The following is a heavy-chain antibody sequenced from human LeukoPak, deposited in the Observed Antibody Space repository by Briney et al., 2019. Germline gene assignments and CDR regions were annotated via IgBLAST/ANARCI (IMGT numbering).Heavy chain of an antibody. Sequence: GESLKISCKGSGYSFTSYWIGWVRQMPGKGLEWMGIIYPGDSDTRYSPSFQGQVTISADKSISTAYLQWSSLKASDTAMYYCARQRSSGWYTVETEYYFGYWGQGTLVTVSS. CDR1: GYSFTSYW. V-gene: IGHV5-51*01. D-gene: IGHD6-19*01. CDR3: ARQRSSGWYTVETEYYFGY. CDR2: IYPGDSDT. J-gene: IGHJ4*02.